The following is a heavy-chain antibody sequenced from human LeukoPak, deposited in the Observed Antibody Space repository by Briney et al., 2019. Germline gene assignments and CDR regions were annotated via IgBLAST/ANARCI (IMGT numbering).Heavy chain of an antibody. CDR2: IYYSGST. CDR3: ARFSLYSSGWSFDY. D-gene: IGHD6-19*01. J-gene: IGHJ4*02. Sequence: SETLSLTCTVSGGAISSYYWSWIRQPPGKGLDWIGYIYYSGSTNYNPSLKSRVTISVDTSKNQFSLKLSSVTAADTAVYYCARFSLYSSGWSFDYWGQGTLVTVSS. CDR1: GGAISSYY. V-gene: IGHV4-59*01.